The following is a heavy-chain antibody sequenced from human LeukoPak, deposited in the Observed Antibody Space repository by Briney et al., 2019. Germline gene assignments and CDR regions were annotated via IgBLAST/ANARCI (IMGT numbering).Heavy chain of an antibody. CDR2: ISGSGGST. Sequence: GGSLRLSCAASGFTFSSYAMSWVRQAPGKGLEWVSAISGSGGSTYYADSVKGRFTIPRDNSKNTLYLQMNSLRAEDTAVYYCAHPRDFWSGYHYYFDYWGQGTLVTVSS. V-gene: IGHV3-23*01. CDR3: AHPRDFWSGYHYYFDY. J-gene: IGHJ4*02. CDR1: GFTFSSYA. D-gene: IGHD3-3*01.